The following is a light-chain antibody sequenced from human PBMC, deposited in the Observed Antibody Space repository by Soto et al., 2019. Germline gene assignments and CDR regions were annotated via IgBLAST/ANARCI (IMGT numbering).Light chain of an antibody. V-gene: IGLV2-11*01. CDR3: CSYAGSYSWV. CDR1: SSDIGGYNY. CDR2: DVS. Sequence: QSALTQPRSVSGSPEQSVTMSCTGTSSDIGGYNYVSWYQQHPGKAPKLIIYDVSRRPSGVPDRFSGSKSGNTASLTISGLQAEDEAYYFCCSYAGSYSWVFGEGTKVTVL. J-gene: IGLJ2*01.